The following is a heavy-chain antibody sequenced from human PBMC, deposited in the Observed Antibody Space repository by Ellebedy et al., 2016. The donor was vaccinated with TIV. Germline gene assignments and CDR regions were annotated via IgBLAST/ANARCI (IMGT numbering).Heavy chain of an antibody. V-gene: IGHV3-53*01. D-gene: IGHD1/OR15-1a*01. CDR2: IYSGGST. Sequence: GESLKISXAASGFTFSSYSMNWVRQAPGKGLEWVSVIYSGGSTYYADSVKGRFTISRDNSKNTLYLQMNSLRAEDTAVYYCARDWRGTTRITPNWFDPWGQGTLVTVSS. J-gene: IGHJ5*02. CDR3: ARDWRGTTRITPNWFDP. CDR1: GFTFSSYS.